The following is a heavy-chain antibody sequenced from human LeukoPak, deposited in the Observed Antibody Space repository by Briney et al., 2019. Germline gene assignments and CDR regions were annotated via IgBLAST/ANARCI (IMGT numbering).Heavy chain of an antibody. V-gene: IGHV3-11*01. CDR2: ISSSGSTI. D-gene: IGHD6-19*01. J-gene: IGHJ5*02. CDR1: GFTFSDYY. CDR3: AREESSGTNWFDP. Sequence: GGSLRLSCAASGFTFSDYYMSWIRQAPGKGLEWVSYISSSGSTIYYADSVKGRFTISRGNAKNSLYLQMNSLRAEDTAVYYCAREESSGTNWFDPWGQGTLVTVSS.